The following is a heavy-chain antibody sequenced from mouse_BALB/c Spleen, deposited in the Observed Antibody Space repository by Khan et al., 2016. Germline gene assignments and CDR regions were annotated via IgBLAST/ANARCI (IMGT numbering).Heavy chain of an antibody. CDR3: ARGAY. V-gene: IGHV1-9*01. Sequence: QGQLQQPGAELMKPGASVKISCKTTGYIFTNYWIEWIKERPGHGLEWIGEILPGSGSVNCNEKLRGTATFTEETSSNTAYMQLSSLTSKDSAVYYCARGAYWGPGTLFTVSA. CDR1: GYIFTNYW. CDR2: ILPGSGSV. J-gene: IGHJ3*01.